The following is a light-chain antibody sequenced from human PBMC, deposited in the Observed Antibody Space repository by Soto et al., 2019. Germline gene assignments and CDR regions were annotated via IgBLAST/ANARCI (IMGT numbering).Light chain of an antibody. CDR2: KAS. CDR3: QHYNSYSEA. J-gene: IGKJ1*01. Sequence: DIQMTQSPSTLSGSVGDRVTITCRASQTISSWLAWYQQKPGKAPKLLIYKASTLKSGVPSRFSGSGSGTELTPTLSRLQPDDFATYYCQHYNSYSEAFGQGTKVELK. CDR1: QTISSW. V-gene: IGKV1-5*03.